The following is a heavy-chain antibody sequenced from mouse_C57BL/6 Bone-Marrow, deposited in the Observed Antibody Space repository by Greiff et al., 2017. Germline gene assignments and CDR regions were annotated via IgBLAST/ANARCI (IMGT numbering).Heavy chain of an antibody. J-gene: IGHJ2*01. CDR3: ARGHYYGSSYIYVDD. CDR2: IDPSDSYT. Sequence: VQLQQSGAELVMPGASVKLSCKASGYTFTSYWMHWVKQRPGQGLEWIGEIDPSDSYTNYNQKFKGKSTLTVDKSSSTAYMQLSSLTSEDSAVYYCARGHYYGSSYIYVDDWGQGTTLTVSA. CDR1: GYTFTSYW. V-gene: IGHV1-69*01. D-gene: IGHD1-1*01.